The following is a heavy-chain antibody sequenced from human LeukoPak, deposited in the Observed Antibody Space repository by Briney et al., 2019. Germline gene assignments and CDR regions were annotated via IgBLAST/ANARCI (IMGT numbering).Heavy chain of an antibody. Sequence: ASVKVSCKASGYTFTGYYMHWVRQAPGQGLEWMGWINPNRGGTNYAQKFQGRVTMTRDTSISTAYMELSRLRSDDTAVYYCAGLMTGTYFDYWGQGTLVTVSS. V-gene: IGHV1-2*02. J-gene: IGHJ4*02. CDR2: INPNRGGT. CDR1: GYTFTGYY. CDR3: AGLMTGTYFDY. D-gene: IGHD1-7*01.